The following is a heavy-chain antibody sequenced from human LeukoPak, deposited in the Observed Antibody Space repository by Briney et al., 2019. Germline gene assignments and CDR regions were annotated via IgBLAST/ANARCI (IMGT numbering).Heavy chain of an antibody. CDR3: ARGHQMYYDFWSGYRFGY. CDR2: INPSGGST. V-gene: IGHV1-46*01. J-gene: IGHJ4*02. D-gene: IGHD3-3*01. Sequence: ASVKVSCKASGYTFTGYYMHWVRQAPGQGLEWMGIINPSGGSTSYAQKFQGRVTMTRDTSTSTVYVELSSLRSEDTAVYYCARGHQMYYDFWSGYRFGYWGQGTLVTVSS. CDR1: GYTFTGYY.